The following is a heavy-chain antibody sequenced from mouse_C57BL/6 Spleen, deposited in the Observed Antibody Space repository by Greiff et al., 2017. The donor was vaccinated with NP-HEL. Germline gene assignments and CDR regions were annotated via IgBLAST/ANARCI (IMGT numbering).Heavy chain of an antibody. D-gene: IGHD2-3*01. Sequence: QVQLQQPGAELVRPGSSVKLSCKASGYTFTSYWMHWVKQRPIQGLEWIGNIDPSDSETHYNQKFKDKATLTVDKSSSTAYMQLSSLTSEDSAVYYCARVSDGYYDYYAMDYWGQGTSVTVSS. CDR1: GYTFTSYW. CDR3: ARVSDGYYDYYAMDY. CDR2: IDPSDSET. J-gene: IGHJ4*01. V-gene: IGHV1-52*01.